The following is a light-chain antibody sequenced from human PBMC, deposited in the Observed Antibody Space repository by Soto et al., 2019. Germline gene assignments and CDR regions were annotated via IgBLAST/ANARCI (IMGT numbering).Light chain of an antibody. V-gene: IGKV3-11*01. J-gene: IGKJ4*01. CDR2: ETS. CDR1: QSVRNL. Sequence: EIVLTQSPATLSLSPGERATLSCRASQSVRNLIAWYQQKPGQAPRLLLDETSNRATGIPARFSGSGSGTDFTLTISSLEHEDFAIYYCQQRSNWPLTFVGGTRVEIK. CDR3: QQRSNWPLT.